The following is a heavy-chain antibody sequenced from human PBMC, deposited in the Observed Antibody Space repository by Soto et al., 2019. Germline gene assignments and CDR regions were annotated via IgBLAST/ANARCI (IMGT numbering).Heavy chain of an antibody. J-gene: IGHJ4*02. CDR3: ASGARAGNPNPDDY. CDR1: GYTFTSYG. D-gene: IGHD2-15*01. Sequence: ASVKVSCKASGYTFTSYGISWVRQAPGQGLEWMGWISAYNGNTNYAQKLEGRVTMTTDTSTSTAYMELSSLRSEDTAVYYCASGARAGNPNPDDYWGQGTLVTVSS. CDR2: ISAYNGNT. V-gene: IGHV1-18*01.